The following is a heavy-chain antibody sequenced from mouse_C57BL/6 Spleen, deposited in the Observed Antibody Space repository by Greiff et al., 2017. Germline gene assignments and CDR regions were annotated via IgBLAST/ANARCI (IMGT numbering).Heavy chain of an antibody. Sequence: EVKLVESGGGLVKPGGSLKLSCAASGFTFSSYAMSWVRQTPEKRLEWVATISDGGSYTYYPDNVKGRFTISRDNAKNNLYLQMSHLKSEDTAMYYCAREGGGGYAMDYWGQGTSVTVSS. CDR2: ISDGGSYT. V-gene: IGHV5-4*01. J-gene: IGHJ4*01. CDR1: GFTFSSYA. CDR3: AREGGGGYAMDY.